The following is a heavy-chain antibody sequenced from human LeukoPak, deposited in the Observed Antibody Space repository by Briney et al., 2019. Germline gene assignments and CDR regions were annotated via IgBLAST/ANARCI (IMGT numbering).Heavy chain of an antibody. V-gene: IGHV3-23*01. CDR1: GFTFSSYA. J-gene: IGHJ4*02. CDR2: ISGSGTST. Sequence: GGSLRLSCAASGFTFSSYAMNWVRQAPGKGLEWVSGISGSGTSTFYADSVKGRFTIARDNAKNSLYLQMNSLRAEDTAFYYCARDDNYYYGSGSYYNGLDYWGQGTLVTVSS. CDR3: ARDDNYYYGSGSYYNGLDY. D-gene: IGHD3-10*01.